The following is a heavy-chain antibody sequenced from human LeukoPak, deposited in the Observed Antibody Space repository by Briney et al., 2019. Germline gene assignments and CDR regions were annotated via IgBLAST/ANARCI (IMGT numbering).Heavy chain of an antibody. CDR2: IMPLFGTA. Sequence: ASVKVSCKTSGGTFNNSAISWVRQAPGQGLEWLGGIMPLFGTAGYAQKFQGRVTITKDESTRTVYLELTSLTSDDTAVYYCARDVHGDYGSGRFDPWGQGTLVSVSS. V-gene: IGHV1-69*05. CDR1: GGTFNNSA. CDR3: ARDVHGDYGSGRFDP. J-gene: IGHJ5*02. D-gene: IGHD4-17*01.